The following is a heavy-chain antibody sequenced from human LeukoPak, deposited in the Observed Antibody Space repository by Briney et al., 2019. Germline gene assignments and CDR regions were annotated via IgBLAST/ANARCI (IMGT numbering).Heavy chain of an antibody. CDR1: GGTFISYA. CDR2: INPNSGGT. Sequence: ASVKVSCKASGGTFISYAISWVRQAPGQGLEWMGWINPNSGGTNYVQKFQGRVTMTRDTSISTAYMELSRLRSDDTAVYYCARDLEALYYDSSGYPDYWGQGTLVTVSS. CDR3: ARDLEALYYDSSGYPDY. J-gene: IGHJ4*02. V-gene: IGHV1-2*02. D-gene: IGHD3-22*01.